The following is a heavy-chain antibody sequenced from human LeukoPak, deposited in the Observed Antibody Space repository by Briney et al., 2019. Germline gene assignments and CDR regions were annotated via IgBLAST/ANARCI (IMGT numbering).Heavy chain of an antibody. Sequence: ASVKVSCKASGYTFTSDGISWVRQAPGQGLEWMGWISAHNGNRKYVEKIQGRVTMTTDTSTSTAYMELRSLRSDDTAVYYCARDTSYDFWSDPTELFDIWGQGTMVTVST. CDR3: ARDTSYDFWSDPTELFDI. V-gene: IGHV1-18*01. CDR2: ISAHNGNR. D-gene: IGHD3-3*01. J-gene: IGHJ3*02. CDR1: GYTFTSDG.